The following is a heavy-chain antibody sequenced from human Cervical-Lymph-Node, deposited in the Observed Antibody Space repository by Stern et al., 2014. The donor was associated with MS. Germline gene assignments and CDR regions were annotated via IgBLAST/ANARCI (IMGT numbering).Heavy chain of an antibody. CDR3: ARDDTGNYGDDLGAFDV. CDR2: IYISGPT. D-gene: IGHD4-17*01. V-gene: IGHV4-61*02. J-gene: IGHJ3*01. CDR1: GASISSTGYY. Sequence: QVQLQESGPGLVKPSQTLSLSCDVSGASISSTGYYWTWIRQPAGQGLEWIGRIYISGPTHYTPSLKSRVAISVDKSKNQFSLKLASVTAADTAMYYCARDDTGNYGDDLGAFDVWGRGTMVTVSS.